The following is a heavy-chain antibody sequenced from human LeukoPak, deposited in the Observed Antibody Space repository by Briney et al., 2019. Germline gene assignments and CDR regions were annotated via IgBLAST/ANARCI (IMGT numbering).Heavy chain of an antibody. Sequence: ASVKVSCKASGDTFSDYYAHWVRQAPGQGLEWMGWINPNNGGTNYAQKFQGRVTMTRDTSISTAYMELSRLRSDDTAVYYCARIDGDYYDSSGTDYWGQGTLVTVSS. V-gene: IGHV1-2*02. CDR3: ARIDGDYYDSSGTDY. CDR1: GDTFSDYY. D-gene: IGHD3-22*01. J-gene: IGHJ4*02. CDR2: INPNNGGT.